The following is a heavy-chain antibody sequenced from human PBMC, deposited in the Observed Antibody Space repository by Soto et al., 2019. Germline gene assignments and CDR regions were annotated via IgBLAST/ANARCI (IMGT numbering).Heavy chain of an antibody. D-gene: IGHD2-15*01. Sequence: GSLKLSSAASGFTVSSNYKSWVLQAPGKGLEWVSVIYSGGSTYYADSVKGRFTISRDNSKNTLYLQMNSLRAEDTAVYYCARRAGYCSGGSCYPYYFDYWGQGTLVTLS. J-gene: IGHJ4*02. CDR3: ARRAGYCSGGSCYPYYFDY. CDR1: GFTVSSNY. V-gene: IGHV3-66*01. CDR2: IYSGGST.